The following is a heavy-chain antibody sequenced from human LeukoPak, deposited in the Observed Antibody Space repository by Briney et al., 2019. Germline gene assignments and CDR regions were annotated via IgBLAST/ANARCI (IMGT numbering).Heavy chain of an antibody. D-gene: IGHD7-27*01. Sequence: PGGSLRFSCEASGFSVSNYYMSWVRQAPGKGLECVSVIYSGGTTHYPDSVKGRFTISRDNSKNTLYLQMSNLRVEDTAVYYCGRDWFKTGDPASWGQGTLVIVSS. V-gene: IGHV3-66*01. CDR1: GFSVSNYY. CDR2: IYSGGTT. J-gene: IGHJ4*02. CDR3: GRDWFKTGDPAS.